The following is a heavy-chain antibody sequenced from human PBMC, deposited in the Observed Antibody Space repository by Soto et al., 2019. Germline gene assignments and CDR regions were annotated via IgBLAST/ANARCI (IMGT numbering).Heavy chain of an antibody. CDR2: IYYSGST. V-gene: IGHV4-39*01. J-gene: IGHJ4*02. CDR3: ARLAAAGRKTLDY. CDR1: GGSISSSSYY. Sequence: PSETLSLTCTVSGGSISSSSYYWGWIRQPPGKGLEWIGSIYYSGSTYYNPSLKSRVTISVDTSKNQFSLKLSSVTAADTAVYYCARLAAAGRKTLDYWGQGTLVTVSS. D-gene: IGHD6-13*01.